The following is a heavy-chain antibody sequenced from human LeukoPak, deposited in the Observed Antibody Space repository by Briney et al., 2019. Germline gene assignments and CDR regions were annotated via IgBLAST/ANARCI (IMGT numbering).Heavy chain of an antibody. CDR2: IYYSGST. CDR3: ARQSTTVTSRFDY. V-gene: IGHV4-59*08. D-gene: IGHD4-17*01. J-gene: IGHJ4*02. CDR1: GGSISSYY. Sequence: SETLSLTCTGSGGSISSYYWSWIRQPPGKGLEWIGYIYYSGSTNYNPSLKSRVTISVDTSKNQFSLKLSSVTAADTAVYYCARQSTTVTSRFDYWGQGTLVTVSS.